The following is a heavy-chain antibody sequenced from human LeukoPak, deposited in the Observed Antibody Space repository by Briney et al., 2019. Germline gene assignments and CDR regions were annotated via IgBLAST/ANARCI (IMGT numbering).Heavy chain of an antibody. CDR3: ARDPRYSSSWYCFDY. CDR2: INPNSGST. J-gene: IGHJ4*02. V-gene: IGHV1-2*06. Sequence: ASVKVSCKASGYTFTGYYMHWVRQAPGQGLEWMGRINPNSGSTNYAQKFQGRVTMTRDTSISTAYRELSRLRSDDTAVYYCARDPRYSSSWYCFDYWGQGTLVTVSS. CDR1: GYTFTGYY. D-gene: IGHD6-13*01.